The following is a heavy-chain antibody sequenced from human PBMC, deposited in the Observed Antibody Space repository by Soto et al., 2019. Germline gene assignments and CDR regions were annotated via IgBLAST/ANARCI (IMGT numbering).Heavy chain of an antibody. Sequence: QVQLVESGGGVVQPGRSLRLSCAASGFTFSSYAMHWVRQAPGKGLEWVAVISYDGSNKYYADSVKGRFTISRDNSKNTLYLQMNSLRAEDTAVYYCARGGSYYYDGSANCDYWGQGTLVTVSS. CDR2: ISYDGSNK. V-gene: IGHV3-30-3*01. D-gene: IGHD3-22*01. CDR1: GFTFSSYA. CDR3: ARGGSYYYDGSANCDY. J-gene: IGHJ4*02.